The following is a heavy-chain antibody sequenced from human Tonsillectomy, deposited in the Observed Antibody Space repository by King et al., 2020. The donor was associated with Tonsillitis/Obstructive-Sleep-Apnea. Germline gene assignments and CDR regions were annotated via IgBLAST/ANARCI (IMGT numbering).Heavy chain of an antibody. D-gene: IGHD3-10*01. CDR1: GGPISSGAYY. CDR3: ARDRSAGYGSGTYYGLDV. CDR2: IYYSGST. Sequence: QLQESGLGLVKPSQTLSLTCTVSGGPISSGAYYWSWIRQHPGKGLEWIGHIYYSGSTYYNPSLKSRVTISVDTSKNQFSLKLSSVTAADTAVYYCARDRSAGYGSGTYYGLDVWGQGTTVTVSS. V-gene: IGHV4-30-4*08. J-gene: IGHJ6*02.